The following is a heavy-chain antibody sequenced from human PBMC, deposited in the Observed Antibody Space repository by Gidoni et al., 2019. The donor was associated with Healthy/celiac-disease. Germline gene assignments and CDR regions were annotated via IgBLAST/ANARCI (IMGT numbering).Heavy chain of an antibody. CDR1: GFTFSSYA. V-gene: IGHV3-23*01. D-gene: IGHD3-3*01. CDR2: ISGSGGST. Sequence: EVQLLESGGGLVQPGGSLRLSCAASGFTFSSYAMSWVRQAPGKGLEWVSAISGSGGSTYYADSVKGRFTISRDNSKNTLYLQMNSLRAEDTAVYYCARYEAYTIFGVVTYYFDYWGQGTLVTVSS. J-gene: IGHJ4*02. CDR3: ARYEAYTIFGVVTYYFDY.